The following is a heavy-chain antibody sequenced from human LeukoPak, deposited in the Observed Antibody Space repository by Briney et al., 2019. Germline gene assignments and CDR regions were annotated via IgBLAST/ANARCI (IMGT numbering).Heavy chain of an antibody. Sequence: GGSLRLSCAASGFTFDDYGMSWVRQAPGKGLEWVSTINWNGGSTGYADSVKGRFTISRDNAKNSLYLQMNSLRVEDTALYYCARDSTQPGPVVVAATYAGFDYWGQGTLVTVSS. CDR2: INWNGGST. J-gene: IGHJ4*02. CDR1: GFTFDDYG. D-gene: IGHD2-15*01. CDR3: ARDSTQPGPVVVAATYAGFDY. V-gene: IGHV3-20*04.